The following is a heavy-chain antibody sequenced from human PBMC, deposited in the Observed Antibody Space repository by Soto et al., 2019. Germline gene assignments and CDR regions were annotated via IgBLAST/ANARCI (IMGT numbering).Heavy chain of an antibody. Sequence: QVQLVESGGGVVQPGRSLRLSCAASGFTFSDYAMHWVRQAPGKGLEWVAVVAYDGRSKYYADSVKGRFTISRDNSRTTVYLLMNSLRDEDTAMYYCARDDILVIPGGSYNYGMDVWGHGTTVTVSS. CDR2: VAYDGRSK. J-gene: IGHJ6*02. D-gene: IGHD2-2*01. CDR3: ARDDILVIPGGSYNYGMDV. CDR1: GFTFSDYA. V-gene: IGHV3-30*04.